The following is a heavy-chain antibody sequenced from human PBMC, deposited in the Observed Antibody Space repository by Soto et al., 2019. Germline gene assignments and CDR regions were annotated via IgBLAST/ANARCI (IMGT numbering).Heavy chain of an antibody. J-gene: IGHJ5*01. CDR2: IFYSGST. D-gene: IGHD3-10*02. V-gene: IGHV4-59*01. CDR1: GGSISSYY. Sequence: QVQLQESGPGLVKPSETLSLTCTVSGGSISSYYWSWIRQPPGKGLEWIGFIFYSGSTRYNSSLKRRVTTSIDPSEYQFSLKLNSVPAADTAVYYCASMIGDPVLSFDSWGQGTLVAVYS. CDR3: ASMIGDPVLSFDS.